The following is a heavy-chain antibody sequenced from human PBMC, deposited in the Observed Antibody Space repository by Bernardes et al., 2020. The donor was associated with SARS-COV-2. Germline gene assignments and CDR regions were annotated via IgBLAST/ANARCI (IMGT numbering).Heavy chain of an antibody. CDR1: GYTFTSYA. Sequence: ASLKVSCKASGYTFTSYAMHWVRQAPGQRLEWMGWINAGNGNTKYSQKFQGRVTITRDTSASTAYMELSSLRSEDTAVYYCARTPSGSYSYYYGMDVWGQGTTVTVSS. V-gene: IGHV1-3*01. CDR3: ARTPSGSYSYYYGMDV. J-gene: IGHJ6*02. D-gene: IGHD1-26*01. CDR2: INAGNGNT.